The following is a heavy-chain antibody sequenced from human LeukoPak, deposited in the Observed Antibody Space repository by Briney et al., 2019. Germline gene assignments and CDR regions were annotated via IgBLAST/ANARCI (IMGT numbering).Heavy chain of an antibody. V-gene: IGHV3-9*01. CDR2: ISWNSGSI. CDR1: GFTFDDYA. CDR3: AKLGSPKNDAFDI. D-gene: IGHD3-16*01. Sequence: GRSLRLSCAASGFTFDDYAMHWVRQAPGKGLEWVSGISWNSGSIGYADSVKGRFTISRDNAKNSLYLQMNSLRAEGTALYYCAKLGSPKNDAFDIWGQGTMVTVSS. J-gene: IGHJ3*02.